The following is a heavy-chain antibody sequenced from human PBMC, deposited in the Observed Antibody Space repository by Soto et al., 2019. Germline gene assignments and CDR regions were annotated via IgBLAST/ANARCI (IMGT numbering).Heavy chain of an antibody. J-gene: IGHJ4*02. CDR1: GYSFTSYW. Sequence: EVQLVQSGAEVKKPGESLKISCKGSGYSFTSYWIGWVRQMPGKGLEWMGIINPSDSDTRYRPSFQGQVPISADKSISTAYLQWSSLKASDTAIYYCARQRVTSSWHFDYWGQGTPVTVSS. V-gene: IGHV5-51*01. D-gene: IGHD6-13*01. CDR2: INPSDSDT. CDR3: ARQRVTSSWHFDY.